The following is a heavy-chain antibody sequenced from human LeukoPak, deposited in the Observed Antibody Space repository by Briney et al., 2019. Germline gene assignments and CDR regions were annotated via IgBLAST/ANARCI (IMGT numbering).Heavy chain of an antibody. CDR2: IYYSGST. D-gene: IGHD2/OR15-2a*01. Sequence: SQTLSLTCTVSGGSISSGDYYWSWIRQPPGKGLEWIGYIYYSGSTYYNPSLKSRVTISVDTSKNQFSLKLSSVTAADTAVYYCARDFLSYGVPDYWGQGTLVTVSS. CDR3: ARDFLSYGVPDY. V-gene: IGHV4-30-4*08. CDR1: GGSISSGDYY. J-gene: IGHJ4*02.